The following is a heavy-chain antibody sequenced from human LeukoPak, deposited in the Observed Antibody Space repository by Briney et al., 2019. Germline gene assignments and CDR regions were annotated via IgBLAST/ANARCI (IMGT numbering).Heavy chain of an antibody. J-gene: IGHJ4*02. CDR3: ARSAFLVTAPGLYYFDY. CDR1: GGSISSYY. V-gene: IGHV4-4*07. Sequence: SETLSLTCTVSGGSISSYYWSWNRQPGGKGLEWIGHIYNSGSTNYNPSLKGRGTMSVATSKNQFSLHLSSVTAADTAVYYCARSAFLVTAPGLYYFDYWGQGTLVTVSS. D-gene: IGHD3/OR15-3a*01. CDR2: IYNSGST.